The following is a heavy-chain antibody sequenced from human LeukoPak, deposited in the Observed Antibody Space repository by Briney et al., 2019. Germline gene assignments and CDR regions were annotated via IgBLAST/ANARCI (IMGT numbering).Heavy chain of an antibody. CDR2: ISYDGSNK. D-gene: IGHD3-10*01. V-gene: IGHV3-30*18. Sequence: GGSLRLSCAASGFTFSTYGMHWVRQAPGKGLEWVAVISYDGSNKYYADSVKGRFTISRDNSKNTLYLQMNSLRAEDTAMYYCAKDPGYYGSGTYPTLFDYWGQGTLVTVSS. CDR3: AKDPGYYGSGTYPTLFDY. CDR1: GFTFSTYG. J-gene: IGHJ4*02.